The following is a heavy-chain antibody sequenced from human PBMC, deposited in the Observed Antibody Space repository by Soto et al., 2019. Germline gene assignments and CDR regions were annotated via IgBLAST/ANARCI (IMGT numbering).Heavy chain of an antibody. CDR3: ARDAGKGKQWLVDFDY. Sequence: PSETLSLTCSVSGGSMTTGVCSWNWIRQNAGEGLEWIGYSFNSGRSHFNPSFKSRSQIFVDTSRNQFSLRAEDTAVYYRARDAGKGKQWLVDFDYWGQGTLVTVSS. CDR2: SFNSGRS. D-gene: IGHD6-19*01. V-gene: IGHV4-31*03. CDR1: GGSMTTGVCS. J-gene: IGHJ4*02.